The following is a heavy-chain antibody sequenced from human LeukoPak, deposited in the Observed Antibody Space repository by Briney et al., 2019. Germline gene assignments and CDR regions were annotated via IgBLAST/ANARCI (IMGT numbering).Heavy chain of an antibody. CDR1: GFTVSSNY. V-gene: IGHV3-66*01. CDR2: IYSGGST. CDR3: ARYCGGDCYSVSGFDY. D-gene: IGHD2-21*02. J-gene: IGHJ4*02. Sequence: GSLRLSCAASGFTVSSNYMSWVRQAPGKGLEWVSVIYSGGSTYYADSVKGRFTISRDNSKNTLYLQMNSLRAEDTAVYYCARYCGGDCYSVSGFDYWGQGTLVTVSS.